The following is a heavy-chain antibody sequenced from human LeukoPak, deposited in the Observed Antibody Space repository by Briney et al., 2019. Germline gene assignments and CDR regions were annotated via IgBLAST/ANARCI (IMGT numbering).Heavy chain of an antibody. J-gene: IGHJ5*02. CDR3: ARDGAPLDYYDSSGYYSP. CDR1: GFTFSSYS. V-gene: IGHV3-21*01. D-gene: IGHD3-22*01. Sequence: PGGSLRLSCAASGFTFSSYSMNWVRQAPGKGLEWVSSISSSSSYIYYADSVKGRFTISRDNAKNSLYLQMNSLRAEDTAVYYCARDGAPLDYYDSSGYYSPWGQGTLVTVSS. CDR2: ISSSSSYI.